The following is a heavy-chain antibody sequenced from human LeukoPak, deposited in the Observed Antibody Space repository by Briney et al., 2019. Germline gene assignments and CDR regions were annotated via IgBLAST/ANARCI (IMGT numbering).Heavy chain of an antibody. CDR2: IYYSVFT. J-gene: IGHJ3*02. CDR1: GLSISSYY. V-gene: IGHV4-59*01. CDR3: AREAGRSSGYYYSGGDAFDI. D-gene: IGHD3-22*01. Sequence: PSETLSLACTVSGLSISSYYWSSIRQTPGKRLDWIGYIYYSVFTTYNPSLKCRVTRSVDTSKNQFSLKLSSVTAAVTAVYYCAREAGRSSGYYYSGGDAFDIWGQGTMVTVSS.